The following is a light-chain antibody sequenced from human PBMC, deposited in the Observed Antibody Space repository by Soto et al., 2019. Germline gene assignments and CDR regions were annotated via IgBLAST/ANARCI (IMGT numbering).Light chain of an antibody. CDR1: RSVSSSF. J-gene: IGKJ4*01. CDR3: QKYGSSPPLT. V-gene: IGKV3-20*01. CDR2: GAS. Sequence: EIVLTQSPGTLSLSPRGRATLSCRASRSVSSSFLAWYQQKPGQAPRLLIYGASSRATGIPDRFSGSGSGTDFTLTISILEPEDFAVYYCQKYGSSPPLTFCGGTKVEIK.